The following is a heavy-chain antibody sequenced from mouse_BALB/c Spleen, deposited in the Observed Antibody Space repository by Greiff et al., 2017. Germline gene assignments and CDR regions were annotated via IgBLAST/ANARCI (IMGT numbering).Heavy chain of an antibody. CDR1: GYTFTSYY. Sequence: VQLKQSGAELVKPGASVKLSCKASGYTFTSYYMYWVKQRPGQGLEWIGRIDPANGNTKYDPKFQGKATITADTSSNTAYLQLSSLTSEDTAVYYCARNGNYAAMDYWGQGTSVTVSS. D-gene: IGHD2-1*01. J-gene: IGHJ4*01. CDR3: ARNGNYAAMDY. V-gene: IGHV14-3*02. CDR2: IDPANGNT.